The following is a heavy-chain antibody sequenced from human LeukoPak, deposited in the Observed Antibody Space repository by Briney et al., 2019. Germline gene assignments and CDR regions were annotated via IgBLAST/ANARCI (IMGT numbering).Heavy chain of an antibody. CDR1: GFSFSDFS. D-gene: IGHD6-19*01. J-gene: IGHJ4*02. V-gene: IGHV3-48*01. CDR3: AKDAAVALDY. Sequence: GGSLRLSCAASGFSFSDFSMNWVRQAPGKGLEWLSYISFSGRTTNYADSVKGRFTISRDNARNSLFLQMTSLGAEDTAVYYCAKDAAVALDYWGQGTLVTVSS. CDR2: ISFSGRTT.